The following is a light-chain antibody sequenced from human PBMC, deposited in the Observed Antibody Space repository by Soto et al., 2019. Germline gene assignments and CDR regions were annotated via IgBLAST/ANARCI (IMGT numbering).Light chain of an antibody. J-gene: IGKJ1*01. CDR2: AAS. Sequence: EILLAQPSPTLSLSPGVSATLSCRASQRVSRNVAWYQQKPGQAPRLLISAASTGAAGVPARFNAAGSGTVFTLTISSLQSEDFAIYYCQQYNTWPRTFGQGTKVDIK. CDR3: QQYNTWPRT. CDR1: QRVSRN. V-gene: IGKV3D-15*01.